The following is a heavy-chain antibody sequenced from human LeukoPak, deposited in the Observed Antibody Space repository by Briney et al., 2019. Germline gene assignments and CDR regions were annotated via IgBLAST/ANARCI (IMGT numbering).Heavy chain of an antibody. CDR2: ISSSSSYI. J-gene: IGHJ4*02. CDR3: VRVDSSGYGLHWGLDY. V-gene: IGHV3-21*01. Sequence: GGSLRLSCAASGFTFSHYTMNWVRQAPGKGLEWVSSISSSSSYIYYADSVEGRFTISRDNAKNSLYLQMNSLRAEDTAVYYCVRVDSSGYGLHWGLDYWGQGTLVTVSS. CDR1: GFTFSHYT. D-gene: IGHD3-22*01.